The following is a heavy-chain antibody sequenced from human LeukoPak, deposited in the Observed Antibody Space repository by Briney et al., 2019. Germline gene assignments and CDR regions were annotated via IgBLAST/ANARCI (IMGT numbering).Heavy chain of an antibody. CDR2: INPNSGGT. V-gene: IGHV1-2*02. Sequence: GASVKVSCKASGYTFTGYYMHWVRQAPGQGLEWMGWINPNSGGTNYAQKFQGRVTMTRDTSISTAYMELSRLRSDDTAVYYCARDRGRLLLWFGELPRDAFDIWGQGTMVTVSS. CDR1: GYTFTGYY. J-gene: IGHJ3*02. D-gene: IGHD3-10*01. CDR3: ARDRGRLLLWFGELPRDAFDI.